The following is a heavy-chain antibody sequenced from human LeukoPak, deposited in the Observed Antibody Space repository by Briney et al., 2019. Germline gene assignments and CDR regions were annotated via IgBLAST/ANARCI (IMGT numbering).Heavy chain of an antibody. D-gene: IGHD3-22*01. V-gene: IGHV1-69*13. CDR1: GGTFSSYA. CDR3: ARGHNTYYYDSSGSTLPVY. J-gene: IGHJ4*02. CDR2: IIPIFGTA. Sequence: SVKVSCKASGGTFSSYAISWVRQAPGQGLEWMGGIIPIFGTANYAQKFQGRVTITADESTNTAYMELSSLRSEDTAVYYCARGHNTYYYDSSGSTLPVYWGQGTLVTVSS.